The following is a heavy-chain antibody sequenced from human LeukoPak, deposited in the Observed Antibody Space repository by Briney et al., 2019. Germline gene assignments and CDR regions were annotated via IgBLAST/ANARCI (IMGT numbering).Heavy chain of an antibody. CDR2: ISSSSSYI. Sequence: GGSLTLSCAASGLTFSSYSMNWVRQAPGKGLEWVSSISSSSSYIYYADSVKGRFTISRDNAKNSLYLQMNSLRAEDTAVYYCARDYPTNYYYYYMDVWGKGTTVTVSS. J-gene: IGHJ6*03. CDR3: ARDYPTNYYYYYMDV. CDR1: GLTFSSYS. V-gene: IGHV3-21*01.